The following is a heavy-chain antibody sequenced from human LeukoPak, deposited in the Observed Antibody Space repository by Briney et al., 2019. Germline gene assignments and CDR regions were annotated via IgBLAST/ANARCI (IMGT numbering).Heavy chain of an antibody. D-gene: IGHD2-2*02. Sequence: PSETLSLTCSVSNSSFTTYYWSWFRQPPGKGLEWIGYIYYSGSTNYNPSLKSRVTISVDTSKNQFSLKLSSVTAADTAVYYCARIAIPGRHYFDPWGQGTLVTVSS. V-gene: IGHV4-59*01. CDR3: ARIAIPGRHYFDP. CDR2: IYYSGST. J-gene: IGHJ5*01. CDR1: NSSFTTYY.